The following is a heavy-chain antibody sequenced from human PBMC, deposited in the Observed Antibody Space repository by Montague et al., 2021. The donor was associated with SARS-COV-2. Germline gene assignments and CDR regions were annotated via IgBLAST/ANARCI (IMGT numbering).Heavy chain of an antibody. CDR1: GFSLSTIGVG. D-gene: IGHD3-9*01. CDR3: AHSSGVDWLPRSWCDS. Sequence: PALVKPTQTLTLTCTFSGFSLSTIGVGVGWIRQPPGKALEWLALIYWDDDKRYSPFLRSRLTITKDTSKNQVVLTMTNMDPVDTATYFCAHSSGVDWLPRSWCDSGGQGTLVTVSS. J-gene: IGHJ5*01. CDR2: IYWDDDK. V-gene: IGHV2-5*02.